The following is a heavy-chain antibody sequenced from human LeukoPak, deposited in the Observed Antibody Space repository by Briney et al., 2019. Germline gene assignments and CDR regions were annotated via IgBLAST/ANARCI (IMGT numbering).Heavy chain of an antibody. J-gene: IGHJ4*02. Sequence: SETLSLTCTVSGGSISSSNYYWGWIRQPPGKGLEWIGSLFYSGNTYYNPSLKSRVTISVDTSKNQLSLKVRSVTATDTAVYSCVRHSADHTSFDHWGQGTLVTVTS. V-gene: IGHV4-39*01. CDR3: VRHSADHTSFDH. CDR2: LFYSGNT. CDR1: GGSISSSNYY.